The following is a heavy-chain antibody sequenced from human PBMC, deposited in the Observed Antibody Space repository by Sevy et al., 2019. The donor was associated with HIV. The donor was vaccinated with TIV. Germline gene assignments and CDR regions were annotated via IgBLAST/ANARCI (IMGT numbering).Heavy chain of an antibody. CDR3: ARERIVATTAYYYYGMDV. V-gene: IGHV4-59*01. D-gene: IGHD5-12*01. CDR2: IYYSGST. CDR1: GGSISSYY. Sequence: SESLSLTCTVSGGSISSYYWSWIRQPPGKGLEWIGYIYYSGSTNYNPSLKSRVTISVDTSKNQFSLKLSSVTAADRAVYYCARERIVATTAYYYYGMDVWGQGTTVTVSS. J-gene: IGHJ6*02.